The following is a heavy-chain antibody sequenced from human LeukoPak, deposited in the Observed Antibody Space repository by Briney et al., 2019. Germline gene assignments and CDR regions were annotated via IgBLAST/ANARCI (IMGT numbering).Heavy chain of an antibody. CDR1: GYTFTSYG. Sequence: ASVKVSCTASGYTFTSYGINWVRQAPGQGLEWMGWISAYNGNTNYAQKLQGRVTMTTDTSTSTAYMELRSLRSDDTAVYYCARLRFLEWFAAGYYYYYYMDVWGKGTTVTVSS. CDR2: ISAYNGNT. J-gene: IGHJ6*03. V-gene: IGHV1-18*01. CDR3: ARLRFLEWFAAGYYYYYYMDV. D-gene: IGHD3-3*01.